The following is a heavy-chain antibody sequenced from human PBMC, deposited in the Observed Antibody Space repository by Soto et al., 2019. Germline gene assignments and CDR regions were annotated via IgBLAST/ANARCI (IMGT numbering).Heavy chain of an antibody. V-gene: IGHV4-30-4*01. CDR2: IYYSGST. D-gene: IGHD3-9*01. CDR1: GGSISSGDYY. J-gene: IGHJ4*02. CDR3: ARAEVDWLEIDY. Sequence: QVQLQESGPGLVKPSQTLSLTCTVSGGSISSGDYYWSWIRQPPGKGLAWIGYIYYSGSTYYNPSLKSRVTISVDTSKNQFSLKVSSVTAADTAVYYCARAEVDWLEIDYWGQGTLVTVSS.